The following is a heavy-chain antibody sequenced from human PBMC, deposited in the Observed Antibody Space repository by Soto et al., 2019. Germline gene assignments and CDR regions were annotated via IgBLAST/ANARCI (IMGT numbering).Heavy chain of an antibody. Sequence: QVQLQESGPGLVKPSQTLSLTCTVSGGSISSGGYYWSWIRQHPGKGLEWIGYIYYSGSTYYNPSLKSLVTISVDTSKNQSSLKLSSVTAADTAVYYCARVRYYDSSGYPLWFDYWGQGTLVTVSS. CDR1: GGSISSGGYY. D-gene: IGHD3-22*01. J-gene: IGHJ4*02. CDR2: IYYSGST. V-gene: IGHV4-31*01. CDR3: ARVRYYDSSGYPLWFDY.